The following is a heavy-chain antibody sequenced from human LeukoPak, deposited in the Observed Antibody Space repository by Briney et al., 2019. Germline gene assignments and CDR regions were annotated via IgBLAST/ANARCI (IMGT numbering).Heavy chain of an antibody. CDR3: AITRDGSYSNFEN. CDR1: GFIFSSYT. J-gene: IGHJ4*02. D-gene: IGHD3-10*01. Sequence: GGSLRLSCAASGFIFSSYTMNWVRQAPGEGLEWVSSISSSSTYIYYADSVKGRFTISRDNAKNSLYLQMNSLRAEDTAVYYCAITRDGSYSNFENWGQGTLVTVSS. CDR2: ISSSSTYI. V-gene: IGHV3-21*01.